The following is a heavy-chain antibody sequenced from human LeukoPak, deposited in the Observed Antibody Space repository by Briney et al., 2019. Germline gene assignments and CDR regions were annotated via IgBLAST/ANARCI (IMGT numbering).Heavy chain of an antibody. V-gene: IGHV3-23*01. J-gene: IGHJ5*01. Sequence: PGGSLRLSCATSGFIFGDYAMTWVRQAPGKGLEWVSGISGTGDNAYYAGSVKGRFIISRDNSKNTLSLQMNSLRVEDTAVYYCTPTPSGNYYLRVASWGQGTLVTVSS. CDR1: GFIFGDYA. CDR2: ISGTGDNA. CDR3: TPTPSGNYYLRVAS. D-gene: IGHD3-10*01.